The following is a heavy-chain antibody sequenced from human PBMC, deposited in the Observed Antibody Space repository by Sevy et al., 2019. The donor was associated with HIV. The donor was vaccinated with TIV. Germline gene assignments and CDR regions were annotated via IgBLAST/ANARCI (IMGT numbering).Heavy chain of an antibody. D-gene: IGHD2-15*01. CDR3: DRGPDCGGGGCQRVNLYCLDA. J-gene: IGHJ6*03. V-gene: IGHV3-72*01. Sequence: GGSLRLSCAASGFTFSDHYLDWVRQAPGKGLEWIGRIRNEPNSYTTEYAASVKGRFTISRHDSKNSMYLEMNSLKAEDSAVYFCDRGPDCGGGGCQRVNLYCLDAWGKGATVTVSS. CDR2: IRNEPNSYTT. CDR1: GFTFSDHY.